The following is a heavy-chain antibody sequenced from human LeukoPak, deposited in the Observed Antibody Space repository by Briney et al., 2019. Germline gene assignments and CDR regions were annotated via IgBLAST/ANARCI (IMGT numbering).Heavy chain of an antibody. D-gene: IGHD6-13*01. V-gene: IGHV5-51*01. J-gene: IGHJ1*01. CDR3: ARPRYSSSWEYFRH. Sequence: GESLKISCKGSGYSFTTYWIGWVRQMPGKGLEWMGSIYPGDSDTRYSPSFQGQVTISADKSISTAYLQWSSLKASDTAMYYCARPRYSSSWEYFRHWGQGTLVTVSS. CDR1: GYSFTTYW. CDR2: IYPGDSDT.